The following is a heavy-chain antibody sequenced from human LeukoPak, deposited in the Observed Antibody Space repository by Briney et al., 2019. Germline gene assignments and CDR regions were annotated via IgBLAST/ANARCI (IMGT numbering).Heavy chain of an antibody. CDR2: IYWDDDK. Sequence: SGPTLVKPTQTLTLTCNFSGFSLTSDGVGVGWIRQPPGKALEWLAIIYWDDDKRYRQSLKNRLTTTKDTSKNHVVLTMTNMDPVDTATYYCAYGSTNIWLYYYESLGPGTLVTVSS. D-gene: IGHD3-22*01. CDR1: GFSLTSDGVG. J-gene: IGHJ5*02. V-gene: IGHV2-5*02. CDR3: AYGSTNIWLYYYES.